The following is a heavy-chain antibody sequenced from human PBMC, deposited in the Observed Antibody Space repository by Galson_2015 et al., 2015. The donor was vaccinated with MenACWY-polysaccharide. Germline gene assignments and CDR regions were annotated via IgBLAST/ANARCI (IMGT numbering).Heavy chain of an antibody. Sequence: ASGLTLRSSAIHWVRQAPGKGLERVALISYAGTHKYYAASAKAHSTISRDNSKNTMYLQMNSLKSDDTAVYYCARTYCSRTTCYGMDVWGQGTTVTVSS. CDR2: ISYAGTHK. J-gene: IGHJ6*02. CDR3: ARTYCSRTTCYGMDV. CDR1: GLTLRSSA. V-gene: IGHV3-30-3*01. D-gene: IGHD2/OR15-2a*01.